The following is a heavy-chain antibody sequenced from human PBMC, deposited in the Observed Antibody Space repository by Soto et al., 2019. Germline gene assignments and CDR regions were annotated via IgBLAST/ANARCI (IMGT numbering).Heavy chain of an antibody. V-gene: IGHV3-23*01. Sequence: EVQLLESGGGLVQPGGSLRLSCAASGFTFSSFAMSWVRQAPGKGREWVSTISGSGGSTYYADSVKGRFTISRDSSKNTVYLQMNSLRDEDTAVYYCAKAPKGGGGSCFDYWGQGTLVTVSS. J-gene: IGHJ4*02. CDR2: ISGSGGST. CDR1: GFTFSSFA. D-gene: IGHD2-15*01. CDR3: AKAPKGGGGSCFDY.